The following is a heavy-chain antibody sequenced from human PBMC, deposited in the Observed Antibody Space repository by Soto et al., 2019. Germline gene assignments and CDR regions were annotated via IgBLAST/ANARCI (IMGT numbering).Heavy chain of an antibody. J-gene: IGHJ1*01. CDR1: GFTFSSYA. CDR2: ISGSGDST. D-gene: IGHD6-19*01. CDR3: AKGVPGIAVAGTGYFQH. Sequence: EVQLLESGGGLVQPGGSLRLSCAASGFTFSSYAMSWVRQAPGKGLEWVSGISGSGDSTYYADSVKGRFTISRDNSKNTRYLKMNGLRAEETAVYYCAKGVPGIAVAGTGYFQHWGQGTLVTVSS. V-gene: IGHV3-23*01.